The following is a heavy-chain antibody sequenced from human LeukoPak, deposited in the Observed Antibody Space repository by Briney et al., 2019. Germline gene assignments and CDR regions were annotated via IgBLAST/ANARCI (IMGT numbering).Heavy chain of an antibody. CDR1: GFTFSSYA. J-gene: IGHJ4*02. CDR2: ISGSGGST. D-gene: IGHD6-19*01. CDR3: AKASRSFSSGWYSPDY. Sequence: PGGSLRLSCGASGFTFSSYAMSWVRQAPGKGREWVSAISGSGGSTYYADSVKGRFTISRDNSKNTLYLQMNSLRAEDTAVYYCAKASRSFSSGWYSPDYWGQGTLVTISS. V-gene: IGHV3-23*01.